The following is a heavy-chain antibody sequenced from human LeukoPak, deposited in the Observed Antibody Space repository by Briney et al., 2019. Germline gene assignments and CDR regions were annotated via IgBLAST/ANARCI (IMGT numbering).Heavy chain of an antibody. D-gene: IGHD5-18*01. CDR1: RFTFRNNS. Sequence: GGPRSPSWLASRFTFRNNSIGGARRPQGRGRKGVATIKPDGSETFYVDSVKGRFTVSRDNAKNSLYLQMSSLRAEDTAVYHCARNLVHLWNVFDFWGLGTMVTVSS. CDR3: ARNLVHLWNVFDF. J-gene: IGHJ3*01. V-gene: IGHV3-7*01. CDR2: IKPDGSET.